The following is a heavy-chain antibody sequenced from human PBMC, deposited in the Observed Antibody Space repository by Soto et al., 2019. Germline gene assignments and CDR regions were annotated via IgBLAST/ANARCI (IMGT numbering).Heavy chain of an antibody. CDR3: AREGIAVAGTNYYGMDV. CDR1: GFTFSSYW. V-gene: IGHV3-74*01. D-gene: IGHD6-19*01. Sequence: EVQLVESGGGLVQPGGSLRLSCAASGFTFSSYWMHWVRQAPGKGLVWVSRINSDGSSTSYADSVKGRFTISRDNAKNTLDLQMNSLRAEDTAVYYCAREGIAVAGTNYYGMDVWGQGTTVTVSS. CDR2: INSDGSST. J-gene: IGHJ6*02.